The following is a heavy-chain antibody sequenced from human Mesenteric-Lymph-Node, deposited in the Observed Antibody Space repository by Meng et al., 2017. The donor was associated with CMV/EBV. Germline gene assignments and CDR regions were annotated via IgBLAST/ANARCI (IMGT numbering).Heavy chain of an antibody. J-gene: IGHJ6*02. CDR1: GFTFSSYS. D-gene: IGHD6-13*01. CDR3: ARDGGSSSWHYYGMDV. Sequence: GESLKISCAASGFTFSSYSMNWVRQAPGKGLEWVSSISSSSSYIYYADSVKGRFTISRDNAKNSLYLRMNSLRAEDTAVYYCARDGGSSSWHYYGMDVWGQGTTVTVSS. V-gene: IGHV3-21*01. CDR2: ISSSSSYI.